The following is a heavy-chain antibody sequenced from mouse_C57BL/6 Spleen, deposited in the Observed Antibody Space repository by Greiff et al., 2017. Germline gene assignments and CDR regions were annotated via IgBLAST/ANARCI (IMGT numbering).Heavy chain of an antibody. CDR2: IYPGDGDT. CDR3: GPYYGSSQAWFAY. D-gene: IGHD1-1*01. CDR1: GYAFSSSW. J-gene: IGHJ3*01. Sequence: VQLQQSGPELVKPGASVKISCKASGYAFSSSWMNWVKQRPGKGLEWIGRIYPGDGDTNYNGKFKGKATLTADKSSSTAYMQLSSLTSEDSAVYFWGPYYGSSQAWFAYWGQGTLVTVSA. V-gene: IGHV1-82*01.